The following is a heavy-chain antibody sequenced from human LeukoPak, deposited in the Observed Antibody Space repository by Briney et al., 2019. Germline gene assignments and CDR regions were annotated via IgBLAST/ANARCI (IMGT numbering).Heavy chain of an antibody. J-gene: IGHJ4*02. CDR2: ISSSSSYI. Sequence: PRGSLRLSCAASEFTFSTYAMHWVRQAPGKGLEWVSSISSSSSYIYYADSVKGRFTISRDNAKNSLYLQMNSLRAEDTAVYYCARERDYFDYWGQGTLVTVSA. CDR3: ARERDYFDY. V-gene: IGHV3-21*01. CDR1: EFTFSTYA.